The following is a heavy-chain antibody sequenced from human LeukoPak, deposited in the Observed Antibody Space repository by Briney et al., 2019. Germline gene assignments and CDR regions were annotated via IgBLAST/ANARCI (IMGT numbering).Heavy chain of an antibody. Sequence: GGSLRLSCAASGFTFSNYAMHWVRQAPGKGLEWVAVISYDGRNKFYADSMKGRFTISRDNSKSTLYLQMNSLRAEDTAVYYCARDCIEGAIKPWGFDAFEIWGQGTLVAVSP. D-gene: IGHD1-26*01. CDR3: ARDCIEGAIKPWGFDAFEI. CDR1: GFTFSNYA. CDR2: ISYDGRNK. J-gene: IGHJ3*02. V-gene: IGHV3-30*04.